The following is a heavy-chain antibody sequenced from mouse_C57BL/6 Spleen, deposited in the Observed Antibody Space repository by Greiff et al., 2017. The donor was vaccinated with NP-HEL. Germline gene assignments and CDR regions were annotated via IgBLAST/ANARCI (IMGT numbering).Heavy chain of an antibody. J-gene: IGHJ2*01. V-gene: IGHV14-4*01. Sequence: VQLQQSGAELVRPGASVKLSCTASGFNIKDDYMHWVKQRPEQGLEWIGWIDPENGDTEYASKFQGKATITADTSSNTAYLQLSSLTSEDTAVYYCTQGGQLRLDYWGQGTTLTVSS. CDR1: GFNIKDDY. CDR2: IDPENGDT. D-gene: IGHD3-2*02. CDR3: TQGGQLRLDY.